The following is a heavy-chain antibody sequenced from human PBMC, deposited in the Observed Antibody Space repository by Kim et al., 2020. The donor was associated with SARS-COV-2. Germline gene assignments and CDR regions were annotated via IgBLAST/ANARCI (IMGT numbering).Heavy chain of an antibody. V-gene: IGHV3-7*01. D-gene: IGHD3-9*01. CDR1: GFPFSAYG. CDR2: IKQDRSEK. Sequence: GGSLRLSCAASGFPFSAYGMNWVRQTPGKGLEWVASIKQDRSEKDYVDSVKGRFTISRDNAKNSLYLQMNNLRAEDTAVYYCTRDRWLLLESNEYYYGMGVWGQGPTLPVSS. CDR3: TRDRWLLLESNEYYYGMGV. J-gene: IGHJ6*02.